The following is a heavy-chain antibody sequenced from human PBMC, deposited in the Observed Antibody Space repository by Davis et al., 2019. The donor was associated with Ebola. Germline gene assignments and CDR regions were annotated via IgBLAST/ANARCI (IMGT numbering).Heavy chain of an antibody. CDR3: ARDGIQGVAAMVKFDY. CDR1: GFTFSSYA. Sequence: GESLKISCAASGFTFSSYAMSWVRQAPGKGLEWVSAISGSGGSTYYADSVKGRFTISRDNSKNTLYLQMNSLRAEDTAVYYCARDGIQGVAAMVKFDYWGQGTLVTVSS. D-gene: IGHD5-18*01. J-gene: IGHJ4*02. CDR2: ISGSGGST. V-gene: IGHV3-23*01.